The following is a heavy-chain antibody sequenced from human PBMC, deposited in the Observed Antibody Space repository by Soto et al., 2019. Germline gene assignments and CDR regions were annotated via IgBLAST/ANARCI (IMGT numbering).Heavy chain of an antibody. CDR2: IKTDGSIS. CDR1: GFTFSSYY. D-gene: IGHD4-17*01. Sequence: EVQLVESGGGLVQPGGSLRLSCAASGFTFSSYYMHWVRQAPGKGLVWISRIKTDGSISNYADSVKGRFTMSRDNARKNLFLQMNSLSDDDTAVYYCARGFYGDPPALDYWGQGALVSVSS. V-gene: IGHV3-74*01. J-gene: IGHJ4*02. CDR3: ARGFYGDPPALDY.